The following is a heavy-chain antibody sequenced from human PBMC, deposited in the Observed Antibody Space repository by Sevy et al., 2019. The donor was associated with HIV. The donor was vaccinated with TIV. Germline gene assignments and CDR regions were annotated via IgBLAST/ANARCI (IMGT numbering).Heavy chain of an antibody. D-gene: IGHD2-2*01. J-gene: IGHJ4*02. Sequence: GGSLRLSCAASGFTFSSYAMSWVRQPPGKGLGWVSTFSFGCGKINYADAVKGRFTISRDNSKNTLFVQMNRLRAEDTAVYYCAREGCSRPHDYWGQGTLVTVSS. CDR3: AREGCSRPHDY. CDR2: FSFGCGKI. V-gene: IGHV3-23*01. CDR1: GFTFSSYA.